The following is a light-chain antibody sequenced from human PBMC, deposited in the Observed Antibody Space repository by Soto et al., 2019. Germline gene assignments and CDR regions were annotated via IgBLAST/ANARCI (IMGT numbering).Light chain of an antibody. V-gene: IGKV1-17*01. J-gene: IGKJ1*01. CDR1: QGIRDA. CDR2: AAS. CDR3: QHHNSYPQS. Sequence: DIQMTQSPSSLSASVGDRVTITCRASQGIRDALGWYQQKPGKAPKRLIYAASSLQSGVRSRFNVGGSGTEATLTISSLLPEDGATYYCQHHNSYPQSCGQGTELVI.